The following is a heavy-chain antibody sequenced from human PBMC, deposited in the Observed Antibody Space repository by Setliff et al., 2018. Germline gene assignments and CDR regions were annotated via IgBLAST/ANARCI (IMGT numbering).Heavy chain of an antibody. CDR3: AKCGGDHCCPLNYYQYMDV. CDR2: ISSGSSSYT. D-gene: IGHD2-21*02. Sequence: GALRLSCAASGFTFSDYYMSWIRQAPGKGLEWISYISSGSSSYTNYAESVKGRFTVSRDNAKNTLYLQMNSLRDEDTAVYYCAKCGGDHCCPLNYYQYMDVWGKGTTVTVSS. CDR1: GFTFSDYY. V-gene: IGHV3-11*06. J-gene: IGHJ6*03.